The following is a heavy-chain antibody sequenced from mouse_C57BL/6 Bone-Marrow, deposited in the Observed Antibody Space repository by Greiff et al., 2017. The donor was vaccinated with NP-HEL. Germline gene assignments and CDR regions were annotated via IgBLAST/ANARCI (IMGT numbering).Heavy chain of an antibody. CDR1: GYTFTSYW. CDR3: ARREGNYYGSSYVRYYYAMDY. CDR2: IDPSDSYT. Sequence: VQLQQPGAELVRPGTSVKLSCKASGYTFTSYWMHWVKQRPGQGLEWIGVIDPSDSYTNYNQKFKGKATLTVDTSSSTAYMQLSSLTSEDSAVYYCARREGNYYGSSYVRYYYAMDYWGQGTSVTVSS. V-gene: IGHV1-59*01. J-gene: IGHJ4*01. D-gene: IGHD1-1*01.